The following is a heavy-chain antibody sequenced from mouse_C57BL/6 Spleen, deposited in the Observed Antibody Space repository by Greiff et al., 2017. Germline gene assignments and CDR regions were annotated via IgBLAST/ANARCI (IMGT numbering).Heavy chain of an antibody. Sequence: QVQLQQPGAELVMPGASVKLSCKASGYTFTSYWMHWVKQRPGHGLEWIGEIDPSDSYTNYNQKFKGKSTLTVDKSSSTAYMQLSSLTSKDSAVYYFARNSNYDYCGQSTTLAVSS. J-gene: IGHJ2*01. D-gene: IGHD2-5*01. CDR3: ARNSNYDY. CDR2: IDPSDSYT. V-gene: IGHV1-69*01. CDR1: GYTFTSYW.